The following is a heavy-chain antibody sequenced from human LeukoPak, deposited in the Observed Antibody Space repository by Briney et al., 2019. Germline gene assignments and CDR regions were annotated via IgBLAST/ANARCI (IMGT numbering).Heavy chain of an antibody. CDR1: GFTFSGYA. CDR2: VSSNGDST. V-gene: IGHV3-64*01. D-gene: IGHD4-23*01. Sequence: GGSLCLSCAASGFTFSGYAMHWVRQAPGKRLEYLSAVSSNGDSTYYANSVKGRFTISRDNSKNTLYLQMGSLRAEDMAVYYCARRGGYYFDNSGQGSLVTVSS. J-gene: IGHJ4*02. CDR3: ARRGGYYFDN.